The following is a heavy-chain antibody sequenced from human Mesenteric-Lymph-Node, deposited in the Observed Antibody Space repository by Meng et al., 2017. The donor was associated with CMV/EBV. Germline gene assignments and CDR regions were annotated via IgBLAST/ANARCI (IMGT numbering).Heavy chain of an antibody. J-gene: IGHJ4*02. CDR2: IYYSGNI. V-gene: IGHV4-31*02. Sequence: GGSTCSGGYYWSWLRQHPGKGVEWIGYIYYSGNIYYNPSLKGRVTISIDTSKNQFSLKLSSVTAADTAVYYCARAEGYYDNSGRFDYWGQGTLVTVSS. D-gene: IGHD3-22*01. CDR3: ARAEGYYDNSGRFDY. CDR1: GGSTCSGGYY.